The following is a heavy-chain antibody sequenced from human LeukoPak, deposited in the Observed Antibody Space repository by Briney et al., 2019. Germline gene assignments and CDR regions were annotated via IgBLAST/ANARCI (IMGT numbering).Heavy chain of an antibody. CDR1: GYTFSNFG. J-gene: IGHJ4*02. Sequence: ASLRVSCKTSGYTFSNFGINWVRQAPGQGLEWMGWISGNNDNPNYGQKFQGRFTVTTDSATSTAYMELRNLTFDDTAVYYCARDGNSTDDYWGQGTLVTVSS. CDR3: ARDGNSTDDY. CDR2: ISGNNDNP. V-gene: IGHV1-18*01. D-gene: IGHD2/OR15-2a*01.